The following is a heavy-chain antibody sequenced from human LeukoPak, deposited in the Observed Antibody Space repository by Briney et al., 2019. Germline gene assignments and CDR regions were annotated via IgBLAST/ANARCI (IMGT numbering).Heavy chain of an antibody. CDR1: GGSISSYY. V-gene: IGHV4-4*07. D-gene: IGHD2-2*01. Sequence: KPSETLSLTCTVSGGSISSYYWSWIRQPAGKGLEWIGRIYTSGSTNYNPSLKSRVTISVDKSKNQFSLKLSSVTAADTAVYYCARNIVVVPAAMFLTYNWFDPWGQGTLVTVSS. J-gene: IGHJ5*02. CDR2: IYTSGST. CDR3: ARNIVVVPAAMFLTYNWFDP.